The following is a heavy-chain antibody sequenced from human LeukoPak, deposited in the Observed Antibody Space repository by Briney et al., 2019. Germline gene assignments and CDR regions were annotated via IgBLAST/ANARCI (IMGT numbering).Heavy chain of an antibody. V-gene: IGHV4-59*01. CDR1: GGSISSYY. J-gene: IGHJ6*02. Sequence: PSETLSLTCTVSGGSISSYYWSWIRQPPGKGLEWIGYIYYSGSTNYNPSLKSRVTISVDTSKNQFPLKLSSVTAADTAVYYCARVPFSSYGDSYYGMDVWGQGTTVTVSS. CDR2: IYYSGST. D-gene: IGHD4-17*01. CDR3: ARVPFSSYGDSYYGMDV.